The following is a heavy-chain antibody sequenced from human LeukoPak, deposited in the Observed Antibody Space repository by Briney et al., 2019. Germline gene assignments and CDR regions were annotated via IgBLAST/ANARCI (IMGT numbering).Heavy chain of an antibody. CDR2: IIPILGIA. D-gene: IGHD3-22*01. V-gene: IGHV1-69*04. J-gene: IGHJ1*01. CDR1: GGTFSSYA. Sequence: SVKVSCKASGGTFSSYAISWVRQAPGQGLEWMGRIIPILGIANYAQKFQGRVTITADKSTSTAYMELSSLRSEDTAVYYCARRYYYDSSGYGEYFQHWGQGTLVTVSS. CDR3: ARRYYYDSSGYGEYFQH.